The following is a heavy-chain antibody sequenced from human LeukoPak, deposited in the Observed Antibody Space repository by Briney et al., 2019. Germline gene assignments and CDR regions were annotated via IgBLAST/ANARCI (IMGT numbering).Heavy chain of an antibody. Sequence: PGGSLRLSCAASGFTFSDYYMSWIRQAPGKGLEWVSYISSSGSTIYYADSVKGRFTISRDNAKNSLYLQMNSLRAEDAAVYYCARTQWLLLPAHAFDIWGQGTMVTVSS. CDR1: GFTFSDYY. CDR2: ISSSGSTI. J-gene: IGHJ3*02. V-gene: IGHV3-11*01. D-gene: IGHD3-22*01. CDR3: ARTQWLLLPAHAFDI.